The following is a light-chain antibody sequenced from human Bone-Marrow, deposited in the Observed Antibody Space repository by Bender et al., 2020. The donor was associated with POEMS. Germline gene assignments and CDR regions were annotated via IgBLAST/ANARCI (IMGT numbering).Light chain of an antibody. CDR2: QDT. CDR1: KLGNKY. Sequence: SYELTQPPSVSVSPGQTASITCSGDKLGNKYTCWYQQKPGQSPLLLMYQDTKRPSGIPERFSGSNSGNTATLTISGTQALDEADYYCQAWDTSSVVFGGGTKLTVL. J-gene: IGLJ2*01. V-gene: IGLV3-1*01. CDR3: QAWDTSSVV.